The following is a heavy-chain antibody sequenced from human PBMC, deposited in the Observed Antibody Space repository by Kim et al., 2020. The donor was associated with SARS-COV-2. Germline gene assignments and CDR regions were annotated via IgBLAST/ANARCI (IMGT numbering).Heavy chain of an antibody. CDR1: GFTFSSYG. V-gene: IGHV3-30*18. CDR2: ISYDGSNK. D-gene: IGHD3-10*01. CDR3: AKGPGQVVRMPFDY. J-gene: IGHJ4*02. Sequence: GGSLRLSCAASGFTFSSYGMHWVRQAPGKGLEWVAVISYDGSNKYYADSVKGRFTISRDNSKNTLYLQMNSLRAEDTAVYYCAKGPGQVVRMPFDYWGQG.